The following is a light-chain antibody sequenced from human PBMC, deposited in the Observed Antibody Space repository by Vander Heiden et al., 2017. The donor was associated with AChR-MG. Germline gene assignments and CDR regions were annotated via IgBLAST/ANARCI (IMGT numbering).Light chain of an antibody. CDR1: ESVTSD. CDR3: QQYKRLPLT. J-gene: IGKJ4*01. V-gene: IGKV3-15*01. CDR2: GAS. Sequence: ETLMTQSPVTLSVYPGETATLSCSASESVTSDLAWYQQKGGQAPRLLIYGASRRATGIPPRFSGSGSETEFTLTLSSVQSEDFAVYHCQQYKRLPLTFGGGTKVDIK.